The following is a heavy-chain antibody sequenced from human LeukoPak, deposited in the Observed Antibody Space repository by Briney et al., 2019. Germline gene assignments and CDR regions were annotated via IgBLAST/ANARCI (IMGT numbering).Heavy chain of an antibody. D-gene: IGHD5-18*01. CDR2: ISSSGSTI. V-gene: IGHV3-11*01. CDR3: ARDETRRGYSYGQDY. J-gene: IGHJ4*02. CDR1: GFTFSDYY. Sequence: GGSLRLSCAASGFTFSDYYMSWIRQAPGKGLERVSYISSSGSTIYYAGSVKGRFTISRDNAKNSLYLQMNSLRAEDTAVYYCARDETRRGYSYGQDYWGQGTLVTVSS.